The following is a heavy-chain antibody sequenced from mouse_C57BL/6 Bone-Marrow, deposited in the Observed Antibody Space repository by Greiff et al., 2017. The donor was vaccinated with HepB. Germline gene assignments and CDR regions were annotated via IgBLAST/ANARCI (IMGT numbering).Heavy chain of an antibody. CDR1: GFTFSSYG. CDR2: ISSGGSYT. CDR3: ARHAGYWFAY. V-gene: IGHV5-6*01. J-gene: IGHJ3*01. D-gene: IGHD2-2*01. Sequence: EVQLQQSGGDLVKPGGSLKLSCAASGFTFSSYGMSWVRQTPDKRLEWVATISSGGSYTYYPDSVKGRFTISRDNAKNTLYLQMSSLKSEDTAMYYCARHAGYWFAYWGQGTLVTVSA.